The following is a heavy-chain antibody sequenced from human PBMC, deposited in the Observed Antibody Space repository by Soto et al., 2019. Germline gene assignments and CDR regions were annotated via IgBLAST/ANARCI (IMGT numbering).Heavy chain of an antibody. Sequence: GRSLRLSCAASGFTFSSYAMSWVRQAPGKGLEWVSAISGSGGSTYAASVKGRFGISRDDSKSIGYLQMNSLQTDDTGVYYCTRGDAGDYWGQGTLVTVSS. J-gene: IGHJ4*02. V-gene: IGHV3-23*01. CDR3: TRGDAGDY. CDR2: ISGSGGST. CDR1: GFTFSSYA.